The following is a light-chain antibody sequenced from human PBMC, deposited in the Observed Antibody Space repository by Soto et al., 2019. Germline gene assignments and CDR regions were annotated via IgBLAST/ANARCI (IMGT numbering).Light chain of an antibody. J-gene: IGLJ2*01. V-gene: IGLV2-14*01. CDR1: SSDVGSYNY. CDR2: DVS. Sequence: QSALTQPASVSGSPGQSITISCTGTSSDVGSYNYVSWYQQYPGKAPNLMIYDVSNRPSGGSYRFSGSKSGNTASLTISGLQAEDEADYYCSSYTTSSTHVVFGGGTKLTVL. CDR3: SSYTTSSTHVV.